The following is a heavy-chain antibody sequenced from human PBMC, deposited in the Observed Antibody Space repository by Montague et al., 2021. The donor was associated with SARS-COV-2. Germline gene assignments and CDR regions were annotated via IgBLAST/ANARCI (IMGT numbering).Heavy chain of an antibody. Sequence: SETLSLTSTVSGASVRTYYWSWIRQSAGKKLEWMGRLYTSGSTYYNPSFKSRVIMSLDTSKNLFSLNLSSMTAADTAVYYCARDGADYSFAYYHEMDVWGQGIAVTVSS. CDR2: LYTSGST. CDR3: ARDGADYSFAYYHEMDV. J-gene: IGHJ6*02. D-gene: IGHD5-12*01. CDR1: GASVRTYY. V-gene: IGHV4-4*07.